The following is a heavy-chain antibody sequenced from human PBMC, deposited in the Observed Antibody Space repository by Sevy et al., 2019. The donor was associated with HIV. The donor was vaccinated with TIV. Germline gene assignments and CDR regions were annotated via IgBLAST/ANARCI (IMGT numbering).Heavy chain of an antibody. J-gene: IGHJ3*02. CDR1: GGSISNSDSY. Sequence: SETLSLTCTVSGGSISNSDSYWGWIRQPPGKGLGWIGSIYYSGSTYYNPSLKSRVTLSVDTSKNQFSLKVKSVTAADTALYYCARRRVEDYYGSGTPPLVNGPFDIWGQGTMVTVSS. D-gene: IGHD3-10*01. CDR3: ARRRVEDYYGSGTPPLVNGPFDI. CDR2: IYYSGST. V-gene: IGHV4-39*01.